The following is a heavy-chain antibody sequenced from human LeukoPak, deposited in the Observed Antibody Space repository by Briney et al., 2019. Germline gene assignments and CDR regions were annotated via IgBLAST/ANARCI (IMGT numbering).Heavy chain of an antibody. D-gene: IGHD4-17*01. J-gene: IGHJ4*02. Sequence: ASVKVSCKASGYTFTSYGISWVRQAPGQGLEWMGWISPNGGGTSYAQKFQDRVTMTRDTSISTAYMELSRLRSDDTAVYFCARPYGDYTDYFFDYWGQGTLVTVSS. CDR2: ISPNGGGT. CDR3: ARPYGDYTDYFFDY. V-gene: IGHV1-2*02. CDR1: GYTFTSYG.